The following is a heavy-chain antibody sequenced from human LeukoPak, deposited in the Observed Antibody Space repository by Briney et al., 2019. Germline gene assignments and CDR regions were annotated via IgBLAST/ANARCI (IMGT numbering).Heavy chain of an antibody. V-gene: IGHV3-23*01. CDR1: GFTFSSYA. CDR3: AKGRYSYGYQRVDY. J-gene: IGHJ4*02. CDR2: ISGSGGST. Sequence: PGGSLRLSCAASGFTFSSYAMTWVRQAPGKGLEWVSAISGSGGSTYYADSVKGRFTISRDNSKNTLYLQMNSLRADDTAVYYCAKGRYSYGYQRVDYWGQGTLDTVSS. D-gene: IGHD5-18*01.